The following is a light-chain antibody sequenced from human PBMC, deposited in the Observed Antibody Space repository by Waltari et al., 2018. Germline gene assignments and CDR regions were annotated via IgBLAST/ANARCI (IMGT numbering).Light chain of an antibody. CDR1: QNVRRDY. J-gene: IGKJ1*01. Sequence: DSLLPQSPGTLSLTPGERATLSCRASQNVRRDYLAWYQQKPGQAPRLLIFGASRRATGIPESFSGTGSGTDFTLTISRLEPEDFALYYCQHYGSSLWTFGQGTKGEIK. CDR3: QHYGSSLWT. V-gene: IGKV3-20*01. CDR2: GAS.